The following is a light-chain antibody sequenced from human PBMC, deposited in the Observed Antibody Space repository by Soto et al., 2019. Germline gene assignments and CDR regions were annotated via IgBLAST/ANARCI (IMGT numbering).Light chain of an antibody. J-gene: IGKJ1*01. Sequence: IQMTQSPSSLSASVGDRVTIPCRASESISTYLNWYQQKPGERPNLLIYAASNLQSGVPPRFSGSGSGTDFTLAISSLQPEDSATYYCLQDINYPWTFGQGTKVDIK. V-gene: IGKV1-6*01. CDR2: AAS. CDR3: LQDINYPWT. CDR1: ESISTY.